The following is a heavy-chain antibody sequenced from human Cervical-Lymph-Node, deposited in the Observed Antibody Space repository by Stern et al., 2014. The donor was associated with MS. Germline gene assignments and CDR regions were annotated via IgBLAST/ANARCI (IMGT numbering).Heavy chain of an antibody. CDR3: ARLMHSSESF. D-gene: IGHD3-22*01. V-gene: IGHV1-2*06. CDR1: GYTFNVYY. J-gene: IGHJ4*02. Sequence: QVQLVQSGAEVEKPAASVKVSCTASGYTFNVYYMHWVRHAPAQGLECMGRLNPDSGGTDYAQKFQGRVAMTRDTSISTAYMELIGLRSDDTAVYYCARLMHSSESFWGQGTLITVSS. CDR2: LNPDSGGT.